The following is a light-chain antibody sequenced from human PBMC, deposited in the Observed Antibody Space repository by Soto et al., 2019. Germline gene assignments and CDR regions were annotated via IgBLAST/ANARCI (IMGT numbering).Light chain of an antibody. CDR3: QQVKTYPRT. CDR1: QSISSW. J-gene: IGKJ4*01. V-gene: IGKV1-5*01. Sequence: DLQKTQSPSTLSASVVVRVTMTWRPSQSISSWLAWYQQKPGKAPKLRIYDASSLESGVPSRFSGRKSGTQFTLSIDSLQPEDFATYNGQQVKTYPRTVGGGTKVDNK. CDR2: DAS.